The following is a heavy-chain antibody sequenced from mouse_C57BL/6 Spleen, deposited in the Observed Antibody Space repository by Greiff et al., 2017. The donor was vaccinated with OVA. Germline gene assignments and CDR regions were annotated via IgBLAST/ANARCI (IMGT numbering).Heavy chain of an antibody. J-gene: IGHJ2*01. CDR1: GYAFSSSW. CDR2: IYPGDGDT. CDR3: ARSGWYYGSDY. Sequence: QVTLKESGPELVKPGASVKISCKASGYAFSSSWMNWVKQRPGKGLEWIGRIYPGDGDTNYNGKFKGKATLTADKSSSTAYMQLSSLTSEDSAVYFCARSGWYYGSDYWGQGTTLTVSA. V-gene: IGHV1-82*01. D-gene: IGHD1-1*01.